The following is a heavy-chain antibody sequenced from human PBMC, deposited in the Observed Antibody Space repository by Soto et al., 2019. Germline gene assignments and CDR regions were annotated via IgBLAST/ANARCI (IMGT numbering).Heavy chain of an antibody. CDR1: GYTFTNYG. V-gene: IGHV1-18*04. Sequence: ASVKVSCKASGYTFTNYGIIWLRQAPGQGLEWMGWINPYNGNTYYAQRVQVRVTLTTDTSTSTAYMELRSLRSDDTAVYYCARVPTDSSGYYKCYFDYWGQGTLVTVSS. CDR3: ARVPTDSSGYYKCYFDY. CDR2: INPYNGNT. D-gene: IGHD3-22*01. J-gene: IGHJ4*02.